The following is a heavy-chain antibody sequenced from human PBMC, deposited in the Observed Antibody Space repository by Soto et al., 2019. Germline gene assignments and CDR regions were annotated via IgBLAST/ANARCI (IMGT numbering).Heavy chain of an antibody. J-gene: IGHJ6*02. CDR3: ARYRHCSGDSCNYYYIMDL. D-gene: IGHD2-15*01. Sequence: ASVKVSCKASGYTFTSYAMHWVRQAPGQRLEWMGWINAGNNNTKYSQKFQGRVTITADTSASTVYMELSSLRSDDTATYFCARYRHCSGDSCNYYYIMDLWGQGTTVTVSS. CDR2: INAGNNNT. CDR1: GYTFTSYA. V-gene: IGHV1-3*01.